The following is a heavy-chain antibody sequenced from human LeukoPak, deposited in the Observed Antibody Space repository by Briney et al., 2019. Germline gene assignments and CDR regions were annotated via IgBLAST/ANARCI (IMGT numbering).Heavy chain of an antibody. Sequence: GGSLRDSRAASGFNFSSCAMSWVRQAPGKGLDLVSAISDSGVSTYYADSVRGRFTISRDNSKYTLYLQMNSLRAEDTALYYCAKDLQGSEWLPNYWGQGNLVSVSS. J-gene: IGHJ4*02. D-gene: IGHD5-12*01. V-gene: IGHV3-23*01. CDR3: AKDLQGSEWLPNY. CDR1: GFNFSSCA. CDR2: ISDSGVST.